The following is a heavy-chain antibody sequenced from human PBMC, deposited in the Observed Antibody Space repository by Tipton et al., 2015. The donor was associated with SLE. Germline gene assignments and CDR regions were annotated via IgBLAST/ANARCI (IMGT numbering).Heavy chain of an antibody. CDR3: ARSTTTMNLPRFDF. CDR2: ISYGNT. D-gene: IGHD4-17*01. Sequence: TLSLTCTVSGGSISSYYWSWIRQPPGKGLEWLGYISYGNTKYNPSLRSRLTISVDTSKNQFSLRLSSVTAADTAVYFCARSTTTMNLPRFDFWGQGTLVTVSS. J-gene: IGHJ4*02. V-gene: IGHV4-59*01. CDR1: GGSISSYY.